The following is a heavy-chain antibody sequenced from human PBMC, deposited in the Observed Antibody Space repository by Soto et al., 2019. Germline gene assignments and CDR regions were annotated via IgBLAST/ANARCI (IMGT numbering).Heavy chain of an antibody. CDR2: ISGSGGNA. J-gene: IGHJ6*02. CDR3: AKALYDFWSGYPTYGMDV. Sequence: GGSLRLSCAASGFTLSKFGMHWVRQAPGKGLEWVSAISGSGGNAYYADSVKGRFTISRDNSKNTLYLQMNSLRAEDTAVYYCAKALYDFWSGYPTYGMDVWGQGTTVTVSS. CDR1: GFTLSKFG. D-gene: IGHD3-3*01. V-gene: IGHV3-23*01.